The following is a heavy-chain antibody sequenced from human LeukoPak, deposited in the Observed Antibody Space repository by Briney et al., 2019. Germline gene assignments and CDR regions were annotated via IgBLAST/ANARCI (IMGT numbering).Heavy chain of an antibody. CDR3: TSDLTGYDDF. Sequence: PGGSLRLSCAASGFSVRSNYMSWVRQAPGKGLEWVSVLYNDGSTYYADSVKGRFTISRDNSKNTLYLQMNSLRVEDTAVYYCTSDLTGYDDFWGQGTLVTVSS. V-gene: IGHV3-66*01. CDR1: GFSVRSNY. J-gene: IGHJ4*02. CDR2: LYNDGST. D-gene: IGHD5-12*01.